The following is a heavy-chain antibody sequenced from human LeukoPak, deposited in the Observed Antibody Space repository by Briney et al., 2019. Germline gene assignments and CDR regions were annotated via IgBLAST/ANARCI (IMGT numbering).Heavy chain of an antibody. V-gene: IGHV3-64D*06. CDR1: GFTFSSYS. CDR2: ISPNGGTT. CDR3: VPKGNEGY. D-gene: IGHD1-1*01. J-gene: IGHJ4*02. Sequence: GGSLRLSCAASGFTFSSYSMNWVRQAPGKGLEYVSAISPNGGTTYYADSVKGRFSISRDNSKNVLYLQMSSLRPEDTAVYYCVPKGNEGYWGQGTLVTVSS.